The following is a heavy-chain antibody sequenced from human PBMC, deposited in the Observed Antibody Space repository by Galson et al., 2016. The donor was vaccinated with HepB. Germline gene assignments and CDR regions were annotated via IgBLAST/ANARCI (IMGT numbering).Heavy chain of an antibody. CDR2: INPNSGGT. D-gene: IGHD3-16*01. V-gene: IGHV1-2*02. CDR3: ARDSGPRFYGDYVFDY. Sequence: SVKVSCKASGYTFTAYYIHWVRQAPGQGLEWMGWINPNSGGTAYAQKFQGRVTMTRDTSISTAYMDLCRLTSDDTALYYCARDSGPRFYGDYVFDYWGQGSLVTVSS. J-gene: IGHJ4*02. CDR1: GYTFTAYY.